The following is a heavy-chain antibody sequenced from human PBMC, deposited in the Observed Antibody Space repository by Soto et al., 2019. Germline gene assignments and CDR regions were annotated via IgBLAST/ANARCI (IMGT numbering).Heavy chain of an antibody. Sequence: LCGGSISSGGYYWSWIRQHPGKGLEWIGYIYYSGSTYYNPSLKSRVTISVDTSKNQFSLKLSSVTAADTAVYYCASGYSYGTRSRRYYYMDVWGKGTTVTVSS. V-gene: IGHV4-31*02. CDR2: IYYSGST. CDR3: ASGYSYGTRSRRYYYMDV. J-gene: IGHJ6*03. D-gene: IGHD5-18*01. CDR1: GGSISSGGYY.